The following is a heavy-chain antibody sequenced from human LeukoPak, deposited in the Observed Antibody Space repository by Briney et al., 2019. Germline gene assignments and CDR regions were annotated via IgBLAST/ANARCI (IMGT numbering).Heavy chain of an antibody. CDR2: ISGSGGST. V-gene: IGHV3-23*01. D-gene: IGHD3-10*01. J-gene: IGHJ4*02. CDR3: AKDPPDYYGSGSSVIGY. CDR1: GFTFSSYA. Sequence: GGSLRLSCAASGFTFSSYAMSWVRQAPGKGLEWVSAISGSGGSTYYADSVKGRFTISRDNSKNTLYLQMNSLRAEDTAVYYCAKDPPDYYGSGSSVIGYWGQGTLVTVSS.